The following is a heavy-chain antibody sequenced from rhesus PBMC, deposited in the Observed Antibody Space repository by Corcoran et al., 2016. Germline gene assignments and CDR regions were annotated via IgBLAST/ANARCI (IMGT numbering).Heavy chain of an antibody. J-gene: IGHJ4*01. CDR2: IGGSSGST. D-gene: IGHD6-25*01. CDR1: GYSISSGYG. Sequence: QVQLQESGPGLVKPSETLSLTCAVSGYSISSGYGWRWVRQPPGKGLGWIGYIGGSSGSTNYNPSLKSRVTISKDTSKNQFSLKLSSVTAADTAVYYCARDRWNSGSWTDYWGQGVLVTVSS. V-gene: IGHV4-127*01. CDR3: ARDRWNSGSWTDY.